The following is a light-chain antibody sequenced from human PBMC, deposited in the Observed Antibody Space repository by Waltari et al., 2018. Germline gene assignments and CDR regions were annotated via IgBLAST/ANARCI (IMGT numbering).Light chain of an antibody. CDR3: QQGLT. Sequence: DIQMTQSPSSLSASVGDRVTITCQASQDISNYLNWYQQKPGKAPKPLIYDASNLETGVPSRFSGSGSGTDFTFTISSLQPEDIATYYCQQGLTFGGGTKVEIK. CDR1: QDISNY. V-gene: IGKV1-33*01. J-gene: IGKJ4*01. CDR2: DAS.